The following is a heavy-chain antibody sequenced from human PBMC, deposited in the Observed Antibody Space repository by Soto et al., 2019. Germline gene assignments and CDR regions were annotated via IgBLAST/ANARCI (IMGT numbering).Heavy chain of an antibody. J-gene: IGHJ5*02. CDR2: ISPFNYKT. V-gene: IGHV1-18*01. CDR3: AGGGNRFWWFDP. D-gene: IGHD3-3*01. Sequence: QAQLVQSGAEVKKPGASVKVSCKAPGYMFTSYGITWLRQAPGQGVEWMGWISPFNYKTKYAEKLQGRVTMTTDTSTSTAYMEPRSMRSDDTAVYYCAGGGNRFWWFDPWGQGTLVTVSS. CDR1: GYMFTSYG.